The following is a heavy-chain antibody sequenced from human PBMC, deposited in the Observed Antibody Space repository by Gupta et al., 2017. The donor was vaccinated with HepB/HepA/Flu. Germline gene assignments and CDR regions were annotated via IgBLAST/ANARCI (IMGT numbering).Heavy chain of an antibody. CDR3: ARVEGGGVVPAAGAAFDI. D-gene: IGHD2-2*01. CDR1: GGTFSSYA. Sequence: QVQLVQSGAEVKKPGSSVKVSSKAYGGTFSSYAISWVRQAPGQGLEWMGGIIPILCTANYAQKFQGKVTITADKSTSTAYMELSSLKAEDTAVYYCARVEGGGVVPAAGAAFDIWGQGTMVTVSS. V-gene: IGHV1-69*06. J-gene: IGHJ3*02. CDR2: IIPILCTA.